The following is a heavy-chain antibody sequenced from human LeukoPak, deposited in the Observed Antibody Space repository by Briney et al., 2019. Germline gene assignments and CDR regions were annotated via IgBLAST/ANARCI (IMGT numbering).Heavy chain of an antibody. V-gene: IGHV3-30*03. Sequence: PGGSLRLSCAASGFTFSSYGMHWVRQAPGKGLEWVAVISYDGSNKLYADSVKGRFTISRDNSKNTLYLQVNSLRAEDTAVYYCARDLEDSSPFGAFDMWGQGTMVTVSS. D-gene: IGHD3-22*01. CDR3: ARDLEDSSPFGAFDM. CDR2: ISYDGSNK. CDR1: GFTFSSYG. J-gene: IGHJ3*02.